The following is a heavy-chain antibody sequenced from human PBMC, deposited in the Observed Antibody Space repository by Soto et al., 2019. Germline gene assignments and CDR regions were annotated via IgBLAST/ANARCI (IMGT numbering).Heavy chain of an antibody. CDR1: GFTFSSYG. V-gene: IGHV3-30*18. D-gene: IGHD3-10*01. Sequence: QVQLVESGGGVVQPGRSLRLSCAASGFTFSSYGMHWVRQAPGKGLEWVAVISYDGSNKYYADSVKGRFTISRDNSKNTLYLQMNSLRAEDTAVYYCAKDPHEDYYCSGSYFTYWGQGTLVTVST. CDR2: ISYDGSNK. J-gene: IGHJ4*02. CDR3: AKDPHEDYYCSGSYFTY.